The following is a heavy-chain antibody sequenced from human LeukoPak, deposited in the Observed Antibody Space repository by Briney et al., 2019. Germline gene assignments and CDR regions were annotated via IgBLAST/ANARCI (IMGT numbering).Heavy chain of an antibody. J-gene: IGHJ4*02. CDR2: ISSSGNAI. Sequence: PGGSLRLSCTASGFTFSDFYMSWIRRAPGKGLEWVSYISSSGNAIYSADSVKGRFTISRDNAKNSLYLQMNSLRAEDTAVYYCARDLRRLTYFDFWGQGTLVTVS. D-gene: IGHD6-25*01. V-gene: IGHV3-11*01. CDR3: ARDLRRLTYFDF. CDR1: GFTFSDFY.